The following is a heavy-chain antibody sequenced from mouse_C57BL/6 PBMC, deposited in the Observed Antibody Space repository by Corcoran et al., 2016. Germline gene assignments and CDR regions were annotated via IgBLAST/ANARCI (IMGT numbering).Heavy chain of an antibody. CDR2: IVPGSGST. Sequence: QVQLQKSGPELVKPVASVKISCKASGYTFTDYYINWVKPRPGQGIERIGWIVPGSGSTYYNEKFKGKATLTVDKSSSTAYMLFSSLTSEDSAVYFCAKGSNQYYFDYWGQGTTLTVSS. J-gene: IGHJ2*01. CDR1: GYTFTDYY. D-gene: IGHD1-1*01. CDR3: AKGSNQYYFDY. V-gene: IGHV1-75*01.